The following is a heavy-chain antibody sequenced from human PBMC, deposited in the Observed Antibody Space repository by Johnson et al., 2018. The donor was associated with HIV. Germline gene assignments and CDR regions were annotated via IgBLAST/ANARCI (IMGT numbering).Heavy chain of an antibody. J-gene: IGHJ3*02. CDR2: ISWNSGSI. Sequence: VQLVESGGGVVQPGGSLRLSCAASGFTFDDYAMHWVRQAPGKGLEWVSGISWNSGSIGYADSVKGRFTISRDNAKNSLYLQMNSLRAEDTALYYCAKGSGGEADAFDIWGQGTMVTVSS. CDR3: AKGSGGEADAFDI. D-gene: IGHD3-16*01. V-gene: IGHV3-9*01. CDR1: GFTFDDYA.